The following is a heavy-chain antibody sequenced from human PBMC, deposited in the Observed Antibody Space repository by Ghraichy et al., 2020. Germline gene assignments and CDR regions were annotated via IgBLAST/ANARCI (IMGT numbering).Heavy chain of an antibody. CDR3: ARLGKVLYYYYYMDV. V-gene: IGHV1-18*01. D-gene: IGHD7-27*01. CDR1: GYTFTSYG. CDR2: ISAYNGNT. Sequence: ASVKVSCKASGYTFTSYGISWVRQAPGQGLEWMGWISAYNGNTNYAQKLQGRVTMTTDTSTSTAYMELRSLRSDDTAVYYCARLGKVLYYYYYMDVWGKGTTVIVSS. J-gene: IGHJ6*03.